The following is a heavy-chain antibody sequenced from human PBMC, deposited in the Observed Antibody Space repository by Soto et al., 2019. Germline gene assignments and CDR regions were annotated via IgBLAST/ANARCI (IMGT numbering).Heavy chain of an antibody. V-gene: IGHV1-45*02. Sequence: ASVQVSCKDSGYTFTFSYLHWVRQAPGQALEWMGWITPFKSDTNYAQKFQDRVTITRDRSVSKAYMELSNLRSDDTAMYYCARSPFAGSDAFDIWGQGTMVTVSS. CDR2: ITPFKSDT. CDR1: GYTFTFSY. CDR3: ARSPFAGSDAFDI. D-gene: IGHD1-1*01. J-gene: IGHJ3*02.